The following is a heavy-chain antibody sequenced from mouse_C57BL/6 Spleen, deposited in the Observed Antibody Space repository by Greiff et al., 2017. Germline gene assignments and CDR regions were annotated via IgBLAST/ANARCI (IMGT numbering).Heavy chain of an antibody. V-gene: IGHV1-82*01. J-gene: IGHJ1*03. Sequence: VKLQQSGPELVKPGASVKISCKASGYAFSSSWMNWVKQRPGKGLEWIGRIYPGDGDTNYNGKFKGKATLTADKSSSPAYLQLSSLTSEDSAVYSCARAYGGYYWYFDVWGTGTTVTVSS. CDR1: GYAFSSSW. D-gene: IGHD2-9*01. CDR2: IYPGDGDT. CDR3: ARAYGGYYWYFDV.